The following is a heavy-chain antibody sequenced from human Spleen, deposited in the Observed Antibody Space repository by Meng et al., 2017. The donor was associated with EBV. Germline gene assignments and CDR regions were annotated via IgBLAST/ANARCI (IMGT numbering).Heavy chain of an antibody. Sequence: QGQRQQLGAGLLKPSEPLALTCHVDGGSFTTYYWTWIRQPPGKGLEWIGEIKHRGSAHYNPSLKSRLTISVDTSKKQFSLKLSSVTAADTAVYYCSRSLGAAGPDYWGQGTLVTVSS. CDR2: IKHRGSA. J-gene: IGHJ4*02. V-gene: IGHV4-34*01. D-gene: IGHD6-13*01. CDR3: SRSLGAAGPDY. CDR1: GGSFTTYY.